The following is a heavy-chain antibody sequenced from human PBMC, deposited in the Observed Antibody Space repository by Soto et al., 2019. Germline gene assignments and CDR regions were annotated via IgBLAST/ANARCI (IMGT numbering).Heavy chain of an antibody. J-gene: IGHJ4*02. Sequence: EVQLVESGGGLVQPGGSLRLSCAASGFTFSDHYMDWVRQAPGKGLEWVGRTRNKANSYTTEYAASVKGRFTISRDDSKHSLYLQMNSLKTEDTAVYYCARGGEGNHYDEGWVFDYWGQGTLVTVSS. D-gene: IGHD3-22*01. V-gene: IGHV3-72*01. CDR3: ARGGEGNHYDEGWVFDY. CDR2: TRNKANSYTT. CDR1: GFTFSDHY.